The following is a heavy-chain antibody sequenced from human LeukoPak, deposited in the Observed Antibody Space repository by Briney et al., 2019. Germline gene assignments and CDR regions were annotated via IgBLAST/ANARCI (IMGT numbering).Heavy chain of an antibody. CDR3: AHRDTAMVRVDY. CDR1: GFTFRDAG. J-gene: IGHJ4*02. V-gene: IGHV3-15*01. D-gene: IGHD5-18*01. CDR2: IKSKTDGGTT. Sequence: PGGSLRLSCAASGFTFRDAGMSWVRQALGKGLEWVGRIKSKTDGGTTDYAAPVKGRFTISRDDSKNTLYLQMSSLKTEDTAVYFCAHRDTAMVRVDYWGQGTLVTVSS.